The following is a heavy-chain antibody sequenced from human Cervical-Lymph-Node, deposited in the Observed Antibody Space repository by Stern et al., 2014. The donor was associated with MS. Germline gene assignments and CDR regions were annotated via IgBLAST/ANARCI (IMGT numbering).Heavy chain of an antibody. Sequence: QVQLVQSGTEVKHPGSSVQVSCKAFGGTFSSYGFSWVRQAPGQGLEWIGGVIPIFNTTTYAQSFQVRVTITADTATSTAYMELRSLRSEDSAVYYCAKIKDFSVVLGRGDYYYGLDVWGQGTAVTVSS. V-gene: IGHV1-69*06. CDR1: GGTFSSYG. D-gene: IGHD2-21*01. CDR3: AKIKDFSVVLGRGDYYYGLDV. CDR2: VIPIFNTT. J-gene: IGHJ6*02.